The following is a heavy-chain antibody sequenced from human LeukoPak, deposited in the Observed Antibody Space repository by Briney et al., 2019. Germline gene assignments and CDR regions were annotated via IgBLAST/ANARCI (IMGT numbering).Heavy chain of an antibody. CDR3: ARAPYDSSYFDY. CDR2: ISSSSSYI. D-gene: IGHD3-22*01. J-gene: IGHJ4*02. Sequence: SGGSLRLSCAASGFTFSSYSMNWVRQAPGKGLEWVSSISSSSSYIYYADSVKGRFTISRDNAKNSLYLQMNSLRAEDTAVYYCARAPYDSSYFDYWGQGTLVTVSS. V-gene: IGHV3-21*01. CDR1: GFTFSSYS.